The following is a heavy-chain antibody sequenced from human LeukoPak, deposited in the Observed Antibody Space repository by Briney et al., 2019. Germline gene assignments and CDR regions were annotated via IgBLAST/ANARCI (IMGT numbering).Heavy chain of an antibody. CDR1: GYTFTGYY. CDR3: ARDARHCTSSSCYSFYLDS. CDR2: MNPNSGDT. V-gene: IGHV1-2*02. Sequence: GASVKVSCKASGYTFTGYYIHWVRQAPGQGLDWMGWMNPNSGDTKYAQKFQGRITMTRDTSISTSYMELKWLRSDDTAVYYCARDARHCTSSSCYSFYLDSWGQGTLVTVSS. D-gene: IGHD2/OR15-2a*01. J-gene: IGHJ4*02.